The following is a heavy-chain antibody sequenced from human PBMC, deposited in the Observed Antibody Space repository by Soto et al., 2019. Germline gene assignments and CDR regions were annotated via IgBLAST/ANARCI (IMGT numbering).Heavy chain of an antibody. Sequence: SETLSLTCTVSGGPISSSSYYWGWLRQPPGKGMEWIGSIYYSGSTYYNPSLKSRVTISVDTSKNQFSLKLSSVTAADTAVYYCARRLYYDSSGFEGGGMDVWGQGTTVTVSS. CDR1: GGPISSSSYY. J-gene: IGHJ6*02. D-gene: IGHD3-22*01. V-gene: IGHV4-39*01. CDR3: ARRLYYDSSGFEGGGMDV. CDR2: IYYSGST.